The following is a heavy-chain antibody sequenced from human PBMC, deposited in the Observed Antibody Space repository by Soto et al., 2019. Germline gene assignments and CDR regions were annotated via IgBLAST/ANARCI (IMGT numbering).Heavy chain of an antibody. Sequence: ASVKVSCTASGYTFTSYGISWVRQAPGQGLEWMGWISAYNGNKNYAQKLQGRVTMTTETYPSTAYMELRSRRSDDTAVYYCARDSGAYDAFEIWGQGTMVTVSS. D-gene: IGHD2-15*01. J-gene: IGHJ3*02. V-gene: IGHV1-18*01. CDR2: ISAYNGNK. CDR1: GYTFTSYG. CDR3: ARDSGAYDAFEI.